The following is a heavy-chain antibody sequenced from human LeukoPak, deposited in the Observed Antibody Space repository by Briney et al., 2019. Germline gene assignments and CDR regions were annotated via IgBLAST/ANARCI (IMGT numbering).Heavy chain of an antibody. D-gene: IGHD2-15*01. CDR3: ARVQRYCSGGSCYDYYYYGMDV. CDR1: GFTFSSYS. Sequence: GGSLRLSCAASGFTFSSYSMNWVRQAPGKGLEWVSSISSSRSYIYYADSLKGRFTISRDNAKNSLYLQMNSLRAEDTAVYYCARVQRYCSGGSCYDYYYYGMDVWGKGTTVTVSS. V-gene: IGHV3-21*01. CDR2: ISSSRSYI. J-gene: IGHJ6*04.